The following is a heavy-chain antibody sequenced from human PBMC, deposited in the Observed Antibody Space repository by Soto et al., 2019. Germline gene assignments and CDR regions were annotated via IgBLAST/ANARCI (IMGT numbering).Heavy chain of an antibody. D-gene: IGHD4-17*01. Sequence: SVTLPLPWAVSRASLSSGGSSWSWIRQPPGRALEWIRYIYHSGNSYYYPSLKSRFCLLVDTSNNQFSLRLTSVTYADPAVYFCPRYCRTTAGDSWLDRWGQGTLVTVS. CDR2: IYHSGNS. J-gene: IGHJ5*02. CDR3: PRYCRTTAGDSWLDR. V-gene: IGHV4-30-2*01. CDR1: RASLSSGGSS.